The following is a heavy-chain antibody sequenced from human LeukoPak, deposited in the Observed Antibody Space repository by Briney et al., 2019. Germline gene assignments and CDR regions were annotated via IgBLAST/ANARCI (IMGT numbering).Heavy chain of an antibody. CDR1: GFSFSTYG. CDR2: IWYDGSNK. D-gene: IGHD3-3*02. CDR3: ARDVSGDYFDF. Sequence: TGRSLRLSCAASGFSFSTYGMHWVRQAPGKGLEWVAFIWYDGSNKYYADSVKGRFTISRDDLRNTLYLQMNSMRAEDTAVYYCARDVSGDYFDFRGQGTLVTVSS. V-gene: IGHV3-33*01. J-gene: IGHJ4*02.